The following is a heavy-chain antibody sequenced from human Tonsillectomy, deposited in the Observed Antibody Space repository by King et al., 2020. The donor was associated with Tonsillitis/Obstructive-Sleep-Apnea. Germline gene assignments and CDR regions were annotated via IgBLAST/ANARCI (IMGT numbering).Heavy chain of an antibody. D-gene: IGHD2-15*01. Sequence: VQLVESGGGLIQPGGSLRLSCAASGFTVSSNYMSWVRQAPGKGLEWVSVIYSGGSTYYADSVKGRFTISRDNSKNTLYLKMNSLRAEDTAGYYCASYCSGGSCYEGYWGQGTLVTVSS. CDR2: IYSGGST. CDR1: GFTVSSNY. CDR3: ASYCSGGSCYEGY. V-gene: IGHV3-53*01. J-gene: IGHJ4*02.